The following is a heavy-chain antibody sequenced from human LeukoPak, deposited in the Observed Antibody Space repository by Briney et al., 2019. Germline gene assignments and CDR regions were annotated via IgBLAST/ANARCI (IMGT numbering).Heavy chain of an antibody. J-gene: IGHJ5*02. D-gene: IGHD6-19*01. CDR1: GFTFDDYA. CDR3: AKGLRAQWLVPCWFDP. V-gene: IGHV3-9*01. Sequence: PGRSLRLSCAASGFTFDDYAMHWVRQAPGKGLEWVSGISWNSGSIGYADSVKGRFTISRDNAKNSLYLQMNSLRAEDTALYYCAKGLRAQWLVPCWFDPWGQGTLVTVSS. CDR2: ISWNSGSI.